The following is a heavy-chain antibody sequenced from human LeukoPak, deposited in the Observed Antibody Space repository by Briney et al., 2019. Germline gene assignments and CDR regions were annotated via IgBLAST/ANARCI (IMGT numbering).Heavy chain of an antibody. V-gene: IGHV1-8*02. CDR2: MNPNSGNT. D-gene: IGHD4-11*01. CDR3: ARGLLGFMRSDYSNYWDIWFDP. CDR1: GYTFTTFD. Sequence: ASVKVSCKASGYTFTTFDINWVRQATGQGLEWMGWMNPNSGNTGYAQRFQGRVTMTRNTSISTAYMELSSLRSEDTAVYYCARGLLGFMRSDYSNYWDIWFDPWGQGTLVTVSS. J-gene: IGHJ5*02.